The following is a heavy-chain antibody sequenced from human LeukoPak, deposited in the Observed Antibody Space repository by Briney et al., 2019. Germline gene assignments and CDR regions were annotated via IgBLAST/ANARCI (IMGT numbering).Heavy chain of an antibody. CDR1: GGSISSYY. V-gene: IGHV4-59*01. D-gene: IGHD4-17*01. CDR3: ARDRDYGDYGFDY. CDR2: IYYSGST. J-gene: IGHJ4*02. Sequence: ASETLSLTCTVSGGSISSYYWSWFRQPPGKGLEGIGYIYYSGSTNYNPSLKSRVTISVDTSKNQFSLKLSSVTAADTAVYYCARDRDYGDYGFDYWGQGTLVTVSS.